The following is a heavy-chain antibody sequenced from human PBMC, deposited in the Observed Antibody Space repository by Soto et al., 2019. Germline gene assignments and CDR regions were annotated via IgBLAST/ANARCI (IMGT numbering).Heavy chain of an antibody. Sequence: GGSLRLSCAASGFTFSSYAMSWVRQAPGKGLEWVSAISGSGGSTYYADSVKGRFTISRDNSKNTLYLQMNSLRAEDTAVYYCARYDFWSGYYSGYFDYWGQGTLVTVSS. V-gene: IGHV3-23*01. CDR3: ARYDFWSGYYSGYFDY. D-gene: IGHD3-3*01. CDR1: GFTFSSYA. J-gene: IGHJ4*02. CDR2: ISGSGGST.